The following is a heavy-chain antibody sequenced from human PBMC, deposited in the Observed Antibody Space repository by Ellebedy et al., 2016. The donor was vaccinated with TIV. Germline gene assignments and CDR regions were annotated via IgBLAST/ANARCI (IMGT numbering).Heavy chain of an antibody. V-gene: IGHV4-4*07. CDR1: GGSISSYY. J-gene: IGHJ6*02. CDR3: ARDGSYFYDSSGYYGRIYYYYGMDV. D-gene: IGHD3-22*01. CDR2: IYTSGST. Sequence: GSLRLSCTVPGGSISSYYWSWIRQPAGKGLEWIGRIYTSGSTNYNPSLRSRVTMSVDTSKSQFSLKLSSVTAADTAVYYCARDGSYFYDSSGYYGRIYYYYGMDVWGQGTTVTVSS.